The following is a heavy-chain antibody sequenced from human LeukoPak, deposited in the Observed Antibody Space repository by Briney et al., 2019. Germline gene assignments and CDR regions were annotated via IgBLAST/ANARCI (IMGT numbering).Heavy chain of an antibody. CDR2: FSTGGST. D-gene: IGHD6-19*01. CDR1: GGSIGSSY. J-gene: IGHJ6*02. Sequence: SETLSLTCTVSGGSIGSSYWSWNRQPAGKGLEWIGRFSTGGSTYYNPSLESRVTMSVDTSKNQFSLNLSSVTAADTAVYFCARGSGVAVGMDVWGQGTTVIVSS. CDR3: ARGSGVAVGMDV. V-gene: IGHV4-4*07.